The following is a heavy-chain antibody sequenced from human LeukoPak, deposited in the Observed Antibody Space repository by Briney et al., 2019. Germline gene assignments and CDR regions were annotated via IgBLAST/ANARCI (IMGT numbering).Heavy chain of an antibody. CDR1: GFTFSDYY. J-gene: IGHJ4*02. D-gene: IGHD2-2*01. CDR2: IRSSGSTI. CDR3: ARDSLLYCSSTSCYDLADY. V-gene: IGHV3-11*01. Sequence: PGGSLRLSCAASGFTFSDYYMSWIRQAPGKGLEWVSYIRSSGSTIYYADSVKGRFTISRDNAKNSLYLQMNSLRAEDTAVYYCARDSLLYCSSTSCYDLADYWGQGTLVTVSS.